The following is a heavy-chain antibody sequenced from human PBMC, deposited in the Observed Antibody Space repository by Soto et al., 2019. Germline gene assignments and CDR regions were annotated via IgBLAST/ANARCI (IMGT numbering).Heavy chain of an antibody. Sequence: GSLRLSCAASGFTFSSYGMHWVRQAPGKGLEWVAVISYDGSNKYYADSVKGRFTISRDNSKNTLYLQMNSLRAEDTAVYYCAKDYCSGGSCYSLYYYYYMDVWGKGTTVTVSS. J-gene: IGHJ6*03. D-gene: IGHD2-15*01. CDR2: ISYDGSNK. CDR1: GFTFSSYG. CDR3: AKDYCSGGSCYSLYYYYYMDV. V-gene: IGHV3-30*18.